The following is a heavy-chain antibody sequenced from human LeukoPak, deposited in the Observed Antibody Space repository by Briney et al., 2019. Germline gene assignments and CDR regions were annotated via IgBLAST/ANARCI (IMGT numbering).Heavy chain of an antibody. Sequence: SETLSLTCTVSGGSISSSSYYWGWIRQPPGKGLEWIGSIYYSGSTYYNPSLKSRVTISVDTSKNQFSLKLSSVTAADTAVYYCARESRSSGWYVDYWGQGTLVTVSS. J-gene: IGHJ4*02. CDR3: ARESRSSGWYVDY. D-gene: IGHD6-19*01. CDR2: IYYSGST. CDR1: GGSISSSSYY. V-gene: IGHV4-39*07.